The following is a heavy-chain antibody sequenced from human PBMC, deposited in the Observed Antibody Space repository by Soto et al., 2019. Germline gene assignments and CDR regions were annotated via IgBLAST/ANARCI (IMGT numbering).Heavy chain of an antibody. D-gene: IGHD1-26*01. CDR1: GGSISSYY. CDR3: ARAYSGSYDY. J-gene: IGHJ4*02. Sequence: SYTLSLSCTVSGGSISSYYCTWIRQPPGKGLEWIGYIYYSGSTNYNPSLKSRVTISVDTSKNQFSLKLSSVTAADTAVYYCARAYSGSYDYWGQGTLVTGSS. CDR2: IYYSGST. V-gene: IGHV4-59*07.